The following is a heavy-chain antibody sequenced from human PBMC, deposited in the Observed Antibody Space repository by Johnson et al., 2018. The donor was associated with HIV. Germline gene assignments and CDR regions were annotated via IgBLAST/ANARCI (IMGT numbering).Heavy chain of an antibody. CDR2: IKQDGSEK. V-gene: IGHV3-7*05. D-gene: IGHD1-14*01. CDR1: GFTFRSYA. CDR3: ARDESYRKYALTALDI. Sequence: VQLVESGGGVVQPGRSLRLSCVASGFTFRSYAMHWVRQAPGKGLEWVANIKQDGSEKHYVDSLKGRFTIYRDNAKNSLYLQMNSLRVEDTAVYYCARDESYRKYALTALDIWGQGTMVIVSS. J-gene: IGHJ3*02.